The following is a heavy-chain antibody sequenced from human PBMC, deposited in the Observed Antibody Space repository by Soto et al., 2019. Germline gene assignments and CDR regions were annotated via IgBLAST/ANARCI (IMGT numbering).Heavy chain of an antibody. Sequence: GASVKVSCKASGYTFTSYDINWVRQATGQGLEWMGRIIPILGIANYAQKFQGRVTITADKSTSTAYMELSSLRSEDTAVYYCARDYEVVAATPGWFDPWG. CDR2: IIPILGIA. D-gene: IGHD2-15*01. CDR1: GYTFTSYD. J-gene: IGHJ5*02. V-gene: IGHV1-69*04. CDR3: ARDYEVVAATPGWFDP.